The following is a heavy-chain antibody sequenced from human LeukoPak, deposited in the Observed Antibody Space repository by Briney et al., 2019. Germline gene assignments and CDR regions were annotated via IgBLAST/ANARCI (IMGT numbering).Heavy chain of an antibody. CDR1: GGSIRSYY. D-gene: IGHD3-10*01. CDR2: IYASGST. J-gene: IGHJ5*02. V-gene: IGHV4-4*07. Sequence: SETLSLTCTVSGGSIRSYYWSWIRQPAGGGLQWIGRIYASGSTTYNPTLKSRVTMSLDTSKTQFSPRLTSVTAADTAVYYCARDSGTTGEVKFDPWGQGTLVTVSS. CDR3: ARDSGTTGEVKFDP.